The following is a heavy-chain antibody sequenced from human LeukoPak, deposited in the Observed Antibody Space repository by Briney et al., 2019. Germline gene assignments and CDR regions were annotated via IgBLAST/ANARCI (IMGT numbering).Heavy chain of an antibody. V-gene: IGHV3-48*01. Sequence: GGSLRLSCAASGFTFSSYSMNWVRQAPGKGLEWVSYISSSSSTIYYADSVKGRFTISRDNAKNSLYLQMNSLRAEDTAVYYCARTRIGYCSGGSCYRYPFDYWGQGTLVTVSS. CDR3: ARTRIGYCSGGSCYRYPFDY. D-gene: IGHD2-15*01. CDR1: GFTFSSYS. J-gene: IGHJ4*02. CDR2: ISSSSSTI.